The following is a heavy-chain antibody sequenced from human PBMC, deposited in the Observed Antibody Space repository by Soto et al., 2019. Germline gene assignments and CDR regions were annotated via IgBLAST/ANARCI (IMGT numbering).Heavy chain of an antibody. CDR3: ARGQEGVVATH. J-gene: IGHJ4*02. V-gene: IGHV4-34*01. CDR1: GGSLSGYY. Sequence: QVQLQQWGAGLLKPSETLSLNCAVNGGSLSGYYWSWIRQPPGKGLEWIGEIKDGGRTNYSPSLKSRATISSATPNHQFSLRLSSVTAADTGVYYCARGQEGVVATHWDQGTLVTVSS. D-gene: IGHD5-12*01. CDR2: IKDGGRT.